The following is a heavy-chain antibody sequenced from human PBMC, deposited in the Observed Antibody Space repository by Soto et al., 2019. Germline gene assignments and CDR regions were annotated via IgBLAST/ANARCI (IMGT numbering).Heavy chain of an antibody. Sequence: ASVKVSCKASGYTFTSYGISWVRQAPGQGLEWMGWISAYNGNTNYAQKLQGRGTMTTDTSTSTAYMELRSLRSDDTAVYYCARDRTYCSSTSCPGGNWFDPWGQGTLVTVSS. V-gene: IGHV1-18*01. CDR3: ARDRTYCSSTSCPGGNWFDP. CDR2: ISAYNGNT. CDR1: GYTFTSYG. J-gene: IGHJ5*02. D-gene: IGHD2-2*01.